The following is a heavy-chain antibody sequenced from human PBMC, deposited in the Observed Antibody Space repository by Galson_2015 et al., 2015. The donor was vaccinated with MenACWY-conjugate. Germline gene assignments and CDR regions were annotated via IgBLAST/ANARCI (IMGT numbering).Heavy chain of an antibody. CDR2: ISLSSSYI. J-gene: IGHJ4*02. V-gene: IGHV3-21*01. D-gene: IGHD3-3*01. CDR3: ARDYARLEWLSAYYFDY. Sequence: SLRLSCAASGFIFRSHTMNWVRQAPGKGLEWVSSISLSSSYIYYADSVKGRFTISRDNAKNSLYLQMNSLTAEDTAVYYCARDYARLEWLSAYYFDYWGQGTPVTVSS. CDR1: GFIFRSHT.